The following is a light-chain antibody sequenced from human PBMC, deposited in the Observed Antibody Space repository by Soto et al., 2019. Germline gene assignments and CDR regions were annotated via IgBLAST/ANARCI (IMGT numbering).Light chain of an antibody. CDR2: AVS. V-gene: IGLV2-14*03. Sequence: LTQPASVSGSPGQSITISCSGTSSDIGSYDHVAWYQQFPGKSPKLMIYAVSDRPSGVSDRFSGSKSGITASLTISGLQTEDEADYYCISYTDRQSYLFGTGTKVTVL. J-gene: IGLJ1*01. CDR3: ISYTDRQSYL. CDR1: SSDIGSYDH.